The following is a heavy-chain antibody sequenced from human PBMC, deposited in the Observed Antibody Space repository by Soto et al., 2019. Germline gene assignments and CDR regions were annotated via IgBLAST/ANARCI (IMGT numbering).Heavy chain of an antibody. D-gene: IGHD6-13*01. CDR1: GYTFTIYY. CDR3: ARPLAAAGLDFDY. J-gene: IGHJ4*02. Sequence: GSVKVSCKASGYTFTIYYMHGVGQAPGQGLEWMGIINPSGGSTSYAQKFQGRVTMTRDTSTSTVYMELSSLRSEDTAVYYCARPLAAAGLDFDYWGQGTLVTVSS. CDR2: INPSGGST. V-gene: IGHV1-46*01.